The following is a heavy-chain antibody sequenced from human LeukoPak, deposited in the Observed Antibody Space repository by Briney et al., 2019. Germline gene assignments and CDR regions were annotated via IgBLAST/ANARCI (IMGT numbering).Heavy chain of an antibody. J-gene: IGHJ5*02. Sequence: GGSLRLSCVGSGFTFSSYWMTWVRQAPGKGLEWVANIKDDGSEKYSVDSVKGRFTISRDNAKNLLYLQMSSLRAEDTAVYYCARGSYLYDYVWGSYRKDWFDPWGQGTLVTVSS. V-gene: IGHV3-7*01. CDR1: GFTFSSYW. CDR3: ARGSYLYDYVWGSYRKDWFDP. D-gene: IGHD3-16*02. CDR2: IKDDGSEK.